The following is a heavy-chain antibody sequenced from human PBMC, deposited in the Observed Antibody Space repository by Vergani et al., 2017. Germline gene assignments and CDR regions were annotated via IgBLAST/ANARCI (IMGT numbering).Heavy chain of an antibody. Sequence: QVQLVESGGGVVQPGRSLRLSCAASGFTFSSYGMHWVRQAPGKGLEWVVVISYDGSNKYYADSVKGRFTISRDNSKNTLYLQMNSLRAEDTAVYYCARDHYYCSSTSCYTYYFDYWGQGTLVTVSS. CDR3: ARDHYYCSSTSCYTYYFDY. V-gene: IGHV3-30*03. D-gene: IGHD2-2*02. CDR1: GFTFSSYG. CDR2: ISYDGSNK. J-gene: IGHJ4*02.